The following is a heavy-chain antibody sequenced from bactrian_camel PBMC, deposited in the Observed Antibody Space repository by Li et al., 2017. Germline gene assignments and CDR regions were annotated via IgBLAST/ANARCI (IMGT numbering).Heavy chain of an antibody. CDR1: EYFRDKYC. J-gene: IGHJ6*01. Sequence: DVQLVESGGGSVQAGGSRRLSCVVSEYFRDKYCMAWFRQAPGKEREPVAVIDKEGATGYADSVKGRFTISRDNAENTLYLQMNSLKSEDTAMYYCAADRSPGGSWYGIDFGYWGQGTQVTVS. D-gene: IGHD6*01. CDR2: IDKEGAT. V-gene: IGHV3S67*01. CDR3: AADRSPGGSWYGIDFGY.